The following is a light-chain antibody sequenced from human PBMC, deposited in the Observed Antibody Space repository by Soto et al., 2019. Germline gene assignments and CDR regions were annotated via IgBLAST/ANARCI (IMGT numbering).Light chain of an antibody. Sequence: EIVLTQSPATLSLSPGERATLSCMASQSVSNYLSWYQQKPCQAPRLLIYDASNRTTGIPARFSGSGSGTDFTLSISSLEPEDFAVYYCQQRSSWPRLSFGGGTKVDIK. CDR3: QQRSSWPRLS. V-gene: IGKV3-11*01. CDR1: QSVSNY. CDR2: DAS. J-gene: IGKJ4*01.